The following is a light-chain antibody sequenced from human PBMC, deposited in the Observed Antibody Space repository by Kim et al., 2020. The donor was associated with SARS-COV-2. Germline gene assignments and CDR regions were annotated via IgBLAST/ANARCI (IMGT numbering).Light chain of an antibody. CDR3: QQFYSTWT. Sequence: RATINRKSSQSVFSTPNNQSYLGWYQQKPGQPPKLLIYWASTRESGVPDRFSGSGSGTDFTLTINSLQAEDVAVYFCQQFYSTWTFGQGTKVDIK. V-gene: IGKV4-1*01. CDR2: WAS. J-gene: IGKJ1*01. CDR1: QSVFSTPNNQSY.